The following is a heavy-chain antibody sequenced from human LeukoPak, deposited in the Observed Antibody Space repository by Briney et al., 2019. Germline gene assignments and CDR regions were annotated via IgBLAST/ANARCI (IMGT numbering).Heavy chain of an antibody. CDR2: IYYSGST. V-gene: IGHV4-59*01. CDR3: ARAAYDRDLDY. Sequence: SETLSVTCTVSGGSISSYYWSWIRQPPGKGLEWIGYIYYSGSTNYNPSLKSRVTISVDTSKNQFSLKLSSVTAADTAVYYCARAAYDRDLDYWGQGTLVTVSS. D-gene: IGHD3-22*01. CDR1: GGSISSYY. J-gene: IGHJ4*02.